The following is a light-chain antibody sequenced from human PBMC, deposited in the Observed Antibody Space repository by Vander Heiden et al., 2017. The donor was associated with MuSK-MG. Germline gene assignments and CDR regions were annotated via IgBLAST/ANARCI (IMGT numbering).Light chain of an antibody. J-gene: IGKJ3*01. Sequence: QMSHAPSFLYASVGDRVTITCRASQSITNCLNWYQQKPGRVPKLLIYAAYSLQSGVPSRFSGSRSGPDFTLTISTLHPEDFATYYCLQSYSLPLTFGQGTKVDI. V-gene: IGKV1-39*01. CDR1: QSITNC. CDR3: LQSYSLPLT. CDR2: AAY.